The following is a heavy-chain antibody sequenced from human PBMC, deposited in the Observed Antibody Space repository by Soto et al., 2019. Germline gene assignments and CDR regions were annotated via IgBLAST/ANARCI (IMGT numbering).Heavy chain of an antibody. CDR1: GFTFSSYA. Sequence: GGSLRLSCAASGFTFSSYAMHWVRQAPGKGLEWVAVISYDGSNKYYADSVKGRFTISRDNSKNTLYLQMNSLRAEDTAVYYCAMSDYDSSGYLSWGQGTPVTVSS. D-gene: IGHD3-22*01. V-gene: IGHV3-30-3*01. J-gene: IGHJ5*02. CDR2: ISYDGSNK. CDR3: AMSDYDSSGYLS.